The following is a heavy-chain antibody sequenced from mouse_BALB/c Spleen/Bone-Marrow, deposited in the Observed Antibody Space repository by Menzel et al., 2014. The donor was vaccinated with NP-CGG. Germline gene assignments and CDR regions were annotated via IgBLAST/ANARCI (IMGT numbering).Heavy chain of an antibody. V-gene: IGHV1S29*02. Sequence: EVKLMESGPELVKPGASVKISCKASGYTFTDYNMHWVKQSHGKSLEWIGYIYPYNGGTGYNQKFKSKATLTVDTSSSTAYVELRSLTSEDSAVYYCAREGGYYDALDFWGQGTSVTVSS. CDR1: GYTFTDYN. J-gene: IGHJ4*01. D-gene: IGHD2-2*01. CDR3: AREGGYYDALDF. CDR2: IYPYNGGT.